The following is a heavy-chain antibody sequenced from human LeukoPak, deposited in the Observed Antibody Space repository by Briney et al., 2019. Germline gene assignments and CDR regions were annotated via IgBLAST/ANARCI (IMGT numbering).Heavy chain of an antibody. J-gene: IGHJ4*02. CDR1: GGTFSSYA. Sequence: GSSVKVSCKASGGTFSSYAISWVRQAPGQGLEWMGGIIPIFGTADYAQKFQGRVTITADESTSTAYMELSSLRSEDTAGYYCARKGGDPHEHFDYWGQGTLVTVSS. V-gene: IGHV1-69*01. CDR2: IIPIFGTA. D-gene: IGHD2-21*01. CDR3: ARKGGDPHEHFDY.